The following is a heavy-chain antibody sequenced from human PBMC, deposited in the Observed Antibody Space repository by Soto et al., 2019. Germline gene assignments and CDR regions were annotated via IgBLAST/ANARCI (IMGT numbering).Heavy chain of an antibody. CDR1: GFTFSSYS. Sequence: GGSLRLSCAASGFTFSSYSMNWVRQAPGKGLEWVSYISSSSSTIYYADSVKGRFTISRDNAKNSLYLQMNSLRDEDTAVYYCARSWMEGGYCTNGVCYDSVTLSFHFDYWGQGTLVTVSS. CDR3: ARSWMEGGYCTNGVCYDSVTLSFHFDY. D-gene: IGHD2-8*01. J-gene: IGHJ4*02. V-gene: IGHV3-48*02. CDR2: ISSSSSTI.